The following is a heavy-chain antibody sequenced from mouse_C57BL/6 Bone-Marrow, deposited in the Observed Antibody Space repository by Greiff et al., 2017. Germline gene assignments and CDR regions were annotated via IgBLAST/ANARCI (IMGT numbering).Heavy chain of an antibody. CDR2: IWGVGST. CDR3: AKYDYEDAMDY. V-gene: IGHV2-6*01. D-gene: IGHD2-4*01. J-gene: IGHJ4*01. Sequence: VKLVEPGPGLVAPSQSLSITCTVSGFSLTSYGIDWVRQSPGKGLEWLGVIWGVGSTNSNSALKSRLSISKDNSKSQFFLKMHSLQTDDTAMDYCAKYDYEDAMDYWGQGTSVTVSS. CDR1: GFSLTSYG.